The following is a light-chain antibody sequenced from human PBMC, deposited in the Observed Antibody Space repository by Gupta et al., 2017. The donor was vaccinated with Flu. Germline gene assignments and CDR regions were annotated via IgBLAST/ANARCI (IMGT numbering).Light chain of an antibody. Sequence: TVLTKVPSTLSVSPGDRATLSCRASLSVSCNYLAWYQQKPGQAPRPLIYGASSRATGIPERFCGSGSGTDFTLTITRVEPEDFALYHCQQYSGSPYTFGQGTKLEIK. J-gene: IGKJ2*01. CDR3: QQYSGSPYT. CDR1: LSVSCNY. V-gene: IGKV3-20*01. CDR2: GAS.